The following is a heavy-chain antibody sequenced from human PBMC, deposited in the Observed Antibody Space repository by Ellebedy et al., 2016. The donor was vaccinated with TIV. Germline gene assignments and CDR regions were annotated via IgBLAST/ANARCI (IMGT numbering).Heavy chain of an antibody. J-gene: IGHJ5*02. V-gene: IGHV3-7*01. CDR2: IYQDGSQK. D-gene: IGHD4-17*01. CDR3: ARRGSYGDYAVQVNNWFGV. CDR1: GFSFRSYW. Sequence: GESLKISCVASGFSFRSYWMSWVRQAPGKGLAWVANIYQDGSQKYYVDSAEGRFTISRDNAKNSLYLEMRSLRVEDTAMYYCARRGSYGDYAVQVNNWFGVWGQGIPVTVSP.